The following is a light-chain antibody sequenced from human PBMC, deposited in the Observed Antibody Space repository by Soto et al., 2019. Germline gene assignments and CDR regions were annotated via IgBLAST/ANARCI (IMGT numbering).Light chain of an antibody. CDR2: GTS. V-gene: IGKV3-20*01. Sequence: EIVMTQSPGTLSLSPGERATLSCRASQSVSNYFAWYQQKPGQAPRLLIYGTSYRATGIPDRFSGSGSGTDFTLTISRLEPEDFAVYYCQQYGSLPRTFGRGTKVDIK. CDR3: QQYGSLPRT. CDR1: QSVSNY. J-gene: IGKJ1*01.